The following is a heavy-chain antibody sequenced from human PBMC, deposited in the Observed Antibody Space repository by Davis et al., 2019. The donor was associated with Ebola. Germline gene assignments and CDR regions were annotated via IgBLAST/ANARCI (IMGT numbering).Heavy chain of an antibody. CDR2: IYTTGST. CDR1: GGSISGYY. CDR3: AGSESFDAFEI. V-gene: IGHV4-4*07. J-gene: IGHJ3*02. Sequence: PSETLSLTCTVSGGSISGYYWSWIRQPAGKRLEWIGRIYTTGSTDYNPSLKSRVAMSVATAKNQFSLKLSSVTAADTAVYYCAGSESFDAFEIWGQGTMVSVSS. D-gene: IGHD3-16*02.